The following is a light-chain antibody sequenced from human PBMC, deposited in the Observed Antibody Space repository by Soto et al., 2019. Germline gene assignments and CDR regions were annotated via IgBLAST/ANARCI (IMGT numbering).Light chain of an antibody. Sequence: QSALTQPASLSGSPGQSITISCTGTSSDIGAYDYVSWFQQHPGKAPKLMISEVNNRPSGVSNRFSGSKSGTSGTLDITGLQTGDEADYYCASWDYSLTGEVFGGGTKLTVL. CDR2: EVN. CDR3: ASWDYSLTGEV. J-gene: IGLJ2*01. V-gene: IGLV2-14*01. CDR1: SSDIGAYDY.